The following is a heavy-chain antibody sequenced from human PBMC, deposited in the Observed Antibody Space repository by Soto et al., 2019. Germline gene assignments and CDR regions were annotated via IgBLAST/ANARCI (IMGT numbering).Heavy chain of an antibody. D-gene: IGHD3-10*01. CDR2: INHSGST. CDR3: ARAGVRGVIITEPNWFDP. J-gene: IGHJ5*02. CDR1: GGSFSGYY. Sequence: SEALSLTCAVYGGSFSGYYWSWIRQPPGKGLEWIGEINHSGSTNYNPSLKSRVTISVDTSKNQFSLKLSSVTAADTAVYYCARAGVRGVIITEPNWFDPWGQGTLVTVSS. V-gene: IGHV4-34*01.